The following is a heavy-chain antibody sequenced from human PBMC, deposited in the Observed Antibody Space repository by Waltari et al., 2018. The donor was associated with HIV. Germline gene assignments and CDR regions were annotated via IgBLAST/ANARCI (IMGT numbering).Heavy chain of an antibody. J-gene: IGHJ4*02. CDR2: IYYSGST. CDR1: GGSISSSSYY. Sequence: QLQLQESGPGLVKPSETLSLTCTVSGGSISSSSYYWGWIRQPPGKGLEWIGSIYYSGSTYYNPSLKSRVTISVDTSKNQFSLKLSSVTAADTAVYYCARSVLYGSWIQLWAQPHFDYWGQGTLVTVSS. V-gene: IGHV4-39*01. CDR3: ARSVLYGSWIQLWAQPHFDY. D-gene: IGHD5-18*01.